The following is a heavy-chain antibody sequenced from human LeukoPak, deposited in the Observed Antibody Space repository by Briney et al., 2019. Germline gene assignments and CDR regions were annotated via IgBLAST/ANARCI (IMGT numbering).Heavy chain of an antibody. CDR2: IYYSGNT. J-gene: IGHJ4*02. D-gene: IGHD3/OR15-3a*01. CDR3: ARQTGSGLFILP. Sequence: SETLSLTCTVSGASISGSSHYFWGWIRQTPGKGLEWIGSIYYSGNTYYNASLKSQVSISIDTSKNQFSPKLTSVTAADTAVYYCARQTGSGLFILPGGQGTLVTVSS. V-gene: IGHV4-39*01. CDR1: GASISGSSHYF.